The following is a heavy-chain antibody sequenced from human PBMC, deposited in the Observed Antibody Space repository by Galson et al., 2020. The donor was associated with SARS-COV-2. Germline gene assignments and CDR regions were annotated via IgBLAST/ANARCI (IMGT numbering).Heavy chain of an antibody. CDR3: ARVRGAYGDSNWFDS. CDR1: GFTVSNNY. D-gene: IGHD4-17*01. J-gene: IGHJ5*01. CDR2: NYAAGSK. Sequence: GGPLRLSCAASGFTVSNNYMTWVRQAPGKGLEWVSINYAAGSKYYADYVKGRFTISRDNSNNTVYLQMNSLRAEDTAVYYCARVRGAYGDSNWFDSWGQGTLVTVSS. V-gene: IGHV3-53*01.